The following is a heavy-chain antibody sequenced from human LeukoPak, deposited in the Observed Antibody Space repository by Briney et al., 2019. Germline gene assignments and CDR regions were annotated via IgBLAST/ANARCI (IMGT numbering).Heavy chain of an antibody. CDR3: ARTSGDAFDI. Sequence: SETLSLTCTVSGGSISSYYWSWIRQPPGKGLEWIGYIHYSGSTNYNPSLKSRVTISVDTSKNQFSLKLSSVTAADTAVYYCARTSGDAFDIWGQGTMVTVSS. CDR1: GGSISSYY. CDR2: IHYSGST. V-gene: IGHV4-59*01. J-gene: IGHJ3*02.